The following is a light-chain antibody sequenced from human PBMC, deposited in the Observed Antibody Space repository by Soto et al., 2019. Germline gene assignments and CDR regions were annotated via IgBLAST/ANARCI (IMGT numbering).Light chain of an antibody. CDR2: GAS. CDR3: QQYGSSPWT. V-gene: IGKV3-20*01. CDR1: QSVSSSY. J-gene: IGKJ1*01. Sequence: IVLPQSPCTLSLSPGERATLSCRASQSVSSSYLAWYQQKPGQAPRLLIYGASSRATGIPVRFSGSGSGTDFTLTISRLEPEDFAVYYCQQYGSSPWTFGQGTKV.